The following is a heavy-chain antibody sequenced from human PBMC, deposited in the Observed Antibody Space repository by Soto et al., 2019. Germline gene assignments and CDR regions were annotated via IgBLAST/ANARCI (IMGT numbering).Heavy chain of an antibody. J-gene: IGHJ4*02. D-gene: IGHD3-22*01. Sequence: QVQLVESGGGVVQPGRSLRLSCAASGFTFSSYAMHWVRQAPGKGLEWVAVISYAGSNKYYADSVKGRFTISRDNSKNTLYLQMNSRRSEDTVVYYCARADSYDSIGYYSGTFDYWCQGTLVTVSS. V-gene: IGHV3-30-3*01. CDR3: ARADSYDSIGYYSGTFDY. CDR1: GFTFSSYA. CDR2: ISYAGSNK.